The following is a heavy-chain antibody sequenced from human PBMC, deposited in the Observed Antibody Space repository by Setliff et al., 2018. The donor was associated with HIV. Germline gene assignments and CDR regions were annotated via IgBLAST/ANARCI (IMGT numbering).Heavy chain of an antibody. CDR1: EYSFTDYY. CDR3: SRDPYYYDSSCYNFDY. D-gene: IGHD3-22*01. CDR2: LNPNRGGT. J-gene: IGHJ4*02. V-gene: IGHV1-2*06. Sequence: ASVKVSCKTSEYSFTDYYIHWIRQAPGQGLEWMGRLNPNRGGTDYDQKFLGRVTMTSDTSISTAYMELSSLRSDDTAVYYCSRDPYYYDSSCYNFDYWGQGTLVTVSS.